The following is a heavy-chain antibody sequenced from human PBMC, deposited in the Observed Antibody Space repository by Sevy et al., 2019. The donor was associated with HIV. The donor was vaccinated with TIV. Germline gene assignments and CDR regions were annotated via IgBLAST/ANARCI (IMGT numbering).Heavy chain of an antibody. V-gene: IGHV3-21*01. J-gene: IGHJ6*02. D-gene: IGHD1-26*01. CDR3: ARDRGVGTSSYGMDV. CDR1: GLTFISFSSSS. CDR2: ISSAGTYI. Sequence: GGSLRLSCAASGLTFISFSSSSMNWVRQAPGKGLELVSSISSAGTYIYYADSMKGRFTISRDNAKSSVYLQMNSLRAEDTAVYYCARDRGVGTSSYGMDVWGQGTTVTVSS.